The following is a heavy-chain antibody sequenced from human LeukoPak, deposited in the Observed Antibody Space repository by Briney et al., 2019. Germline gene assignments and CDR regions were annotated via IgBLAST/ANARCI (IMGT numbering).Heavy chain of an antibody. Sequence: ASVKVSCKASGYTFTGYYMHWVRQAPGQGLEWMGWINPNSGGTNYAQKFQGWVTMTRDTSISTAYMELSRLRSEDTAVYYCARDLDIHCSGGSCPAGDYWGQGTLVTVSS. D-gene: IGHD2-15*01. CDR1: GYTFTGYY. J-gene: IGHJ4*02. CDR3: ARDLDIHCSGGSCPAGDY. V-gene: IGHV1-2*04. CDR2: INPNSGGT.